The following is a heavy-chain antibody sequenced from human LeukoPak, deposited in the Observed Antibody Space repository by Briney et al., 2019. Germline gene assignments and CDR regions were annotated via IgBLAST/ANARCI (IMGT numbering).Heavy chain of an antibody. Sequence: GGSLRLSCAASGFTFSSYSMNWVRQAPGKGLEWVSSISSSSSYIYYADSVKGRFTISRDNAKNSLYLQMNSLRAEDTAVYYCARSYRGYSFIFRPGQVSDYWGQGTLVTVSS. CDR2: ISSSSSYI. CDR1: GFTFSSYS. D-gene: IGHD5-18*01. CDR3: ARSYRGYSFIFRPGQVSDY. J-gene: IGHJ4*02. V-gene: IGHV3-21*01.